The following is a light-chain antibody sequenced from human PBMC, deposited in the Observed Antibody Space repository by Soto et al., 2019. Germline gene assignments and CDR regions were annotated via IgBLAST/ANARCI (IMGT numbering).Light chain of an antibody. CDR1: SSDVGAYKY. Sequence: QSALTQPASVSGSPGRSVTISCTGTSSDVGAYKYVSWYQQHPGKAPKLMIYEVSNRPSGVSNRFSGSKSGNTASLTISGLQADDEADYYCNSYAGDIIRFVFGTGTKVTVL. V-gene: IGLV2-14*01. J-gene: IGLJ1*01. CDR2: EVS. CDR3: NSYAGDIIRFV.